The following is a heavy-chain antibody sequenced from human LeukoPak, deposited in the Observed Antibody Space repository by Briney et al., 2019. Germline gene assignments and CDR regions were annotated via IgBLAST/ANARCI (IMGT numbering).Heavy chain of an antibody. Sequence: SETLSLTCTVSGYSISSGYYWGWIRPPPGKGLERIGSIYHSGSTYYNPSLKSRVTISVDTSKNQFSLKLSSVTAADTAVYYCARAYSSSWYNYYYYMDVWGKGTTVTVSS. J-gene: IGHJ6*03. V-gene: IGHV4-38-2*02. CDR1: GYSISSGYY. CDR3: ARAYSSSWYNYYYYMDV. CDR2: IYHSGST. D-gene: IGHD6-13*01.